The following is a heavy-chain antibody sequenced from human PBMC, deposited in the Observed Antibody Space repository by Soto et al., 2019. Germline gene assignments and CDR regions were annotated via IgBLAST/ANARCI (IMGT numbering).Heavy chain of an antibody. CDR3: ARDEELLWFGSDQDRIPPQINWFDP. CDR1: GYTFTSYG. CDR2: ISAYNGNT. J-gene: IGHJ5*02. Sequence: VASVKVSCKASGYTFTSYGISWVRQAPGQGLEWMGWISAYNGNTNYAQKLQGRVTMTTDTSTSTAYMELRSLRSDDTAVYYCARDEELLWFGSDQDRIPPQINWFDPWGQGTLVTVSS. D-gene: IGHD3-10*01. V-gene: IGHV1-18*01.